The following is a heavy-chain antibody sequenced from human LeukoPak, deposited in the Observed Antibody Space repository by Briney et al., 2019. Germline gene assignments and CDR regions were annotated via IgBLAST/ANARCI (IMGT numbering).Heavy chain of an antibody. CDR3: ARPVENYYDSSGYYFDY. V-gene: IGHV1-2*02. CDR2: INPNGGGT. Sequence: KPGASVKVSCKASGYTFTGYYMHWVRQAPGQGLEWMGWINPNGGGTNYAQKFQGRVTMTRDTSISTAYMELSRLRSDDTAVYYCARPVENYYDSSGYYFDYWGQGTLVTVSS. D-gene: IGHD3-22*01. J-gene: IGHJ4*02. CDR1: GYTFTGYY.